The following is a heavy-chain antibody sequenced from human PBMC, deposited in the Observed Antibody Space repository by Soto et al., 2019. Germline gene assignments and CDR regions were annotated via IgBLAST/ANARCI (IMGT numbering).Heavy chain of an antibody. CDR3: VKNSGWFNT. CDR2: IDGSGGIT. CDR1: GFPFDTTD. V-gene: IGHV3-23*01. Sequence: QLLQSGGGLVQPGGSMTLSCAASGFPFDTTDMSWVRQAPGEGLEWVSTIDGSGGITFYADSVKGRFTISRDNSRNTVYLQMNSLRGDDTALYYCVKNSGWFNTWGQGALVTVSS. J-gene: IGHJ5*02. D-gene: IGHD3-10*01.